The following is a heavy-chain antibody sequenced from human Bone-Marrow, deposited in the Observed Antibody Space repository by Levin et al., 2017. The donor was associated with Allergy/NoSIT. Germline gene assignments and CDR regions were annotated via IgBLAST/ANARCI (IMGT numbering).Heavy chain of an antibody. CDR3: AKGSGGYNEGNFLDY. CDR2: VYHTGST. D-gene: IGHD5-24*01. V-gene: IGHV4-30-2*01. J-gene: IGHJ4*02. CDR1: GDSISSGGSS. Sequence: LRLSCAVSGDSISSGGSSWSWIRQPPGKGLEWIGYVYHTGSTYYNPSLKSRATISVDKSKNQFSLNLSSVTAADTAVYFCAKGSGGYNEGNFLDYWGQGTLVTVSS.